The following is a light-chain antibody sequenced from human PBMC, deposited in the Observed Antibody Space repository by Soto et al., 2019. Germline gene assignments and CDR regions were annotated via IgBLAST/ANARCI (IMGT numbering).Light chain of an antibody. V-gene: IGKV1-39*01. Sequence: DIQMTQSPSSLSASVGDRVTITCRASQSISSYLNWYQQKLGKAPKLLIYAASNLESGVPSRFSGSGSMTDVTLTISSLQPEEFATYNCQQTYTTPRTFGHGTKVEIK. J-gene: IGKJ1*01. CDR1: QSISSY. CDR2: AAS. CDR3: QQTYTTPRT.